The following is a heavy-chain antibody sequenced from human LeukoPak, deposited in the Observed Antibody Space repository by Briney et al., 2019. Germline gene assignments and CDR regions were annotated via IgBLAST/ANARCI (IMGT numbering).Heavy chain of an antibody. Sequence: QPGGSLRLSCAASGFTFSNHYMHWVRQAPGKGLAWVAIISYDESNKYYADSVKRRFTISRDNSKNTLYLQMNSLRTEDTAVYYCAKDASGWQWLITYFDYWGQGTLVTVSS. J-gene: IGHJ4*02. CDR3: AKDASGWQWLITYFDY. CDR2: ISYDESNK. CDR1: GFTFSNHY. D-gene: IGHD6-19*01. V-gene: IGHV3-30*18.